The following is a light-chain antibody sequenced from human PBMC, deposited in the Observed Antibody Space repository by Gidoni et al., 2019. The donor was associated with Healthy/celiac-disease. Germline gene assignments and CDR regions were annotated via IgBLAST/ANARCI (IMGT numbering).Light chain of an antibody. CDR1: QGISSA. V-gene: IGKV1-13*02. CDR3: QQFNSYPPWT. CDR2: DAS. Sequence: AIQLTQSPSSLSASVGDRVTITCRASQGISSALAWYQQKPGKAPTLLIYDASSLESGVPSRFSGSGSGTDFTLTISSLQPEDFATYYCQQFNSYPPWTFGQGTKVEIK. J-gene: IGKJ1*01.